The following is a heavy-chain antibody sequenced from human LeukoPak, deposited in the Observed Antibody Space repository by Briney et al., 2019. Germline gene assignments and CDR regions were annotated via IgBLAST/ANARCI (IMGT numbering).Heavy chain of an antibody. CDR1: GFTFSSYS. Sequence: GVSLRLSCAASGFTFSSYSMNWVRQAPGKGLEGFSSISISSSNIYYADAETGRVTISRDNAKNSLYLQMNSLRAEDTAVYYCASSRNPGSGSYPVDYWGQGTVVTVSS. D-gene: IGHD3-10*01. CDR3: ASSRNPGSGSYPVDY. J-gene: IGHJ4*02. V-gene: IGHV3-21*01. CDR2: ISISSSNI.